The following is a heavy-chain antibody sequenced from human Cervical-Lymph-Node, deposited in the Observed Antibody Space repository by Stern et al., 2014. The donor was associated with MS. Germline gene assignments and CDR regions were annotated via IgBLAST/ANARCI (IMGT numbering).Heavy chain of an antibody. V-gene: IGHV3-72*01. CDR2: TRDKPNSYTA. J-gene: IGHJ4*02. CDR1: GFTLSDRY. CDR3: AREGSYAGPDLDC. D-gene: IGHD1-26*01. Sequence: QLVQSGGGLVQPGGSLRLSCAASGFTLSDRYINWVRQAPGKGLEWVGRTRDKPNSYTADYAASVKGRFTISRDDSGNSVFLQMNSLKTEDTAVYYCAREGSYAGPDLDCWGQGTLVTVSS.